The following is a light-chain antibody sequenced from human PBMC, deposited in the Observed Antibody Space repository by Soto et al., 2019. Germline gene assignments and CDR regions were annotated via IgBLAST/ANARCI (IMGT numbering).Light chain of an antibody. V-gene: IGKV1D-12*01. CDR3: QQTNRFPLT. Sequence: DIQMTQSPSSVSASVGDRVTITCRASQDISSYLAWYQQKPGEAPKVLIYAAFSLQSGVPSRFSGSGSGTDFTLTISSLQPEDFATYYCQQTNRFPLTFGGGTKVDIK. CDR2: AAF. J-gene: IGKJ4*01. CDR1: QDISSY.